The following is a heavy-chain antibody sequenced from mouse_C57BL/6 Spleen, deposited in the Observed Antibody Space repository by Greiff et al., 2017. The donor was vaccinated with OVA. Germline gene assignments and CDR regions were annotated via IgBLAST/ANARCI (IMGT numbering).Heavy chain of an antibody. CDR3: ARGYYYGSSYVDYAMDY. V-gene: IGHV1-20*01. D-gene: IGHD1-1*01. J-gene: IGHJ4*01. CDR2: INPYNGDT. CDR1: GYSFTGYF. Sequence: EVKLVESGPELVKPGDSVKISCKASGYSFTGYFMNWVMQSHGKSLEWIGRINPYNGDTSYNQKFKGKATLTVDKSSSTAHMELRSLTSEDSAVYYCARGYYYGSSYVDYAMDYWGQGTSVTVSS.